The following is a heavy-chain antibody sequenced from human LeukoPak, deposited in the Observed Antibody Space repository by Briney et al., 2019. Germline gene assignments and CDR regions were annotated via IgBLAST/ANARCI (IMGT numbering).Heavy chain of an antibody. CDR2: ISPSSGNT. J-gene: IGHJ4*02. D-gene: IGHD1-14*01. V-gene: IGHV1-18*01. CDR3: ARYGGTNRSFDY. Sequence: ASVKVSSKASGYTFSIYGITWVRQAPGQGLEWMGWISPSSGNTNYVQNLQGRVSMTTDTSTSTVYMELRSLRSDDTAVYYCARYGGTNRSFDYWGPGTLVSVSS. CDR1: GYTFSIYG.